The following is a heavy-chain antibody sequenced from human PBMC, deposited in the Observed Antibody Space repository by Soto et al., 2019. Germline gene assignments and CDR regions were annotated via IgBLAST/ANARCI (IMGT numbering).Heavy chain of an antibody. CDR1: GGTFSSYA. D-gene: IGHD3-16*02. CDR3: ARDGHLGELSL. CDR2: ISAYNGNT. J-gene: IGHJ4*02. V-gene: IGHV1-18*01. Sequence: GASVKVSCKASGGTFSSYAISWVRQAPGQGLEWMGWISAYNGNTNYAQKLQGRVTMTTDTSTSTAYMELRSLRSDDTAVYYCARDGHLGELSLWGQGTLVTVSS.